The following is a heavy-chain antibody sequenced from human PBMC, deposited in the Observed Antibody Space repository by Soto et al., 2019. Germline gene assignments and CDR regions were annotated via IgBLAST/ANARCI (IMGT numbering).Heavy chain of an antibody. J-gene: IGHJ5*02. CDR2: ISSSSSYI. CDR3: ARVRRGSGWMNWFDP. D-gene: IGHD6-25*01. CDR1: GFTFSSYS. V-gene: IGHV3-21*01. Sequence: EVQLVESGGGLVKPGGSLRLSCAASGFTFSSYSMNWVRQAPGKGLEWVSSISSSSSYIYYADSVKGRFTISRDNAKNSLYLQMNSLRAEDTAVYYCARVRRGSGWMNWFDPWGQGTLVTVSS.